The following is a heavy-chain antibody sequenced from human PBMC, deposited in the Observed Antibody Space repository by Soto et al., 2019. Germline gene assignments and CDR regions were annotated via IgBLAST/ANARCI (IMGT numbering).Heavy chain of an antibody. CDR1: GYTFAGYY. Sequence: ASVKVSCKASGYTFAGYYMHWVRQAPGQGLEWMGWINPNSGGTNYAQKFQGWVTMTRGTSISTAYMELSRLRSDDTAVYYCARSIVVVTAADYWGQGTLVTVSS. J-gene: IGHJ4*02. V-gene: IGHV1-2*04. CDR3: ARSIVVVTAADY. D-gene: IGHD2-21*02. CDR2: INPNSGGT.